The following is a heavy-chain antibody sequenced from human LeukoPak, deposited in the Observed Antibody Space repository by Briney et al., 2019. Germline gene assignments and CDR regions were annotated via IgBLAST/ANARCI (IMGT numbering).Heavy chain of an antibody. Sequence: GGSLRLSSAASGVTSSSDRMNWVRQAPGKGLEWGSYISSSSSIIYYTDSVKGRVTISRDNAKNSLYLQMNSLRAEDTAVYYCASLLYYDFWSGYSDYYYMDVWGKGTTVTVSS. CDR1: GVTSSSDR. CDR3: ASLLYYDFWSGYSDYYYMDV. CDR2: ISSSSSII. J-gene: IGHJ6*03. D-gene: IGHD3-3*01. V-gene: IGHV3-48*01.